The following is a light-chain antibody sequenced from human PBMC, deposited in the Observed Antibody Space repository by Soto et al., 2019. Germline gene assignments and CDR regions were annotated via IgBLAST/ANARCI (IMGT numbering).Light chain of an antibody. CDR3: QQYVISPRT. CDR1: QTVSSY. CDR2: DAS. V-gene: IGKV3-11*01. Sequence: IVCTQSPSTLSLSPVERAPLSCRASQTVSSYLLWYQQKPGQAPRLLIYDASNRATGVPARFTGSGSETDFTLTISSLEPEDFAVYYCQQYVISPRTFGQRSNVDVK. J-gene: IGKJ1*01.